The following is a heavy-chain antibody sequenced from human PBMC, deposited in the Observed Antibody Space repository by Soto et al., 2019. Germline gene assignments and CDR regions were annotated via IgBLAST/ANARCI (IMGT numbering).Heavy chain of an antibody. D-gene: IGHD3-3*01. CDR2: IYYSGST. Sequence: PSETLSLTCTVSGGFISSSSYYWGWIRQPPGKGLEWIGSIYYSGSTYYNTSLKSRVTISVDTSKNQFSLKLSSVTAADTVVYYCARHDFEVVNNWFDPWGQGTLVTVSS. CDR3: ARHDFEVVNNWFDP. CDR1: GGFISSSSYY. V-gene: IGHV4-39*01. J-gene: IGHJ5*02.